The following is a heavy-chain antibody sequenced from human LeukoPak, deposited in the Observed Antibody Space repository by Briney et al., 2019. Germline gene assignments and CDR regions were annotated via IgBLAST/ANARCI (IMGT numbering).Heavy chain of an antibody. CDR1: GGTLSSYA. CDR3: AREAGNYGDYDYDY. D-gene: IGHD4-17*01. V-gene: IGHV1-69*05. Sequence: ASVKVSCKASGGTLSSYATSWVRQAPGQGLEWMGRIIPIFGTANYAQKFQGRVTITTDESTSTAYMELSSLRSEDTAVYYCAREAGNYGDYDYDYWGQGTLVTVSS. CDR2: IIPIFGTA. J-gene: IGHJ4*02.